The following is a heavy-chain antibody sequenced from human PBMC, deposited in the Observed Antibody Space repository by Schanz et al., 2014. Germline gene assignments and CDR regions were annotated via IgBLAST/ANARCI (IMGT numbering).Heavy chain of an antibody. V-gene: IGHV3-30*04. Sequence: QVQLVESGGGVVQPGRSLRLSCAASGFNFSNYAMHWVRQAPGKGLEWVAVISYDGSKKYYADSVKGRFTISRDNSKNTLHLQMNSLRAEDTAVYYCARRYCSGASCYSSRGPFGYWGQGTLVTVSS. CDR3: ARRYCSGASCYSSRGPFGY. D-gene: IGHD2-15*01. J-gene: IGHJ4*02. CDR2: ISYDGSKK. CDR1: GFNFSNYA.